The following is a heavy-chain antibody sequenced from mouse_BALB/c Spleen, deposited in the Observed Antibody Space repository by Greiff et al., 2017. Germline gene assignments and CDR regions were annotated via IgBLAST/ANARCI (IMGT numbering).Heavy chain of an antibody. D-gene: IGHD1-2*01. CDR2: IYPYNGGT. CDR1: GYTFTDYK. V-gene: IGHV1S29*02. J-gene: IGHJ1*01. Sequence: VQLQQSGPELVKPGASVKISCKASGYTFTDYKMHWVKQSHGKSLEWIGYIYPYNGGTGYNQKFKSKATLTVDNSSSTAYMELRRLTSEDSAVYYCARLLRPHWYFDVWGAGTTVTVSS. CDR3: ARLLRPHWYFDV.